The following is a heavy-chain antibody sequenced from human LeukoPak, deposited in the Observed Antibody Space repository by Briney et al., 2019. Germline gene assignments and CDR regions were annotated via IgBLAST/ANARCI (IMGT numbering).Heavy chain of an antibody. CDR2: VDPEDGET. J-gene: IGHJ3*02. Sequence: GASVKISCKVSGYTFTDYYMHWVQQALGKGLEWMGLVDPEDGETIYAEKFQGRVTITADTSTDTAYMELSSLRSEDTAVYYCATGPLAGAFDIWGQGTMVTVSS. CDR1: GYTFTDYY. V-gene: IGHV1-69-2*01. CDR3: ATGPLAGAFDI.